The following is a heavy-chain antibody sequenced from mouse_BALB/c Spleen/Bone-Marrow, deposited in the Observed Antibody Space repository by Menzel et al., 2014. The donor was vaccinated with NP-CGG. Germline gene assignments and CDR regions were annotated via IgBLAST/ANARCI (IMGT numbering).Heavy chain of an antibody. CDR1: GFSFSSFG. V-gene: IGHV5-17*02. Sequence: EVQGVESGGGLVQPGGSRKLSCSASGFSFSSFGMHWVRQAPEKGLEWVAYISSGSITILYADTVKGRFTISRDNPKNTLFLQMTSLRSEDTAMYYCTRGGNWEDFDYWGQGTTLTVSS. CDR3: TRGGNWEDFDY. J-gene: IGHJ2*01. CDR2: ISSGSITI. D-gene: IGHD4-1*01.